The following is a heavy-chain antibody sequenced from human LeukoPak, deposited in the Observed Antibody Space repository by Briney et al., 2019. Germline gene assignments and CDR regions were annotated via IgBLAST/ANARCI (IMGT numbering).Heavy chain of an antibody. CDR2: ISTYNGNT. V-gene: IGHV1-18*04. CDR3: ARDEPIVATIEGTFDY. Sequence: ASVKVSCKGSGYNFDRYGVNWVRQAPGQGLEWVGWISTYNGNTFYAQKFEGRVSMTTDTSTNTVYMDLRSLRSEDTAVYYCARDEPIVATIEGTFDYWGQGTLVTVSS. CDR1: GYNFDRYG. D-gene: IGHD5-12*01. J-gene: IGHJ4*02.